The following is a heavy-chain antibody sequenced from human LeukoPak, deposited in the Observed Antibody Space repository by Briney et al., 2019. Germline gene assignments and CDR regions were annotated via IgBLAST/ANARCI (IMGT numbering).Heavy chain of an antibody. J-gene: IGHJ3*02. CDR3: ARNSAFDI. V-gene: IGHV6-1*01. CDR1: GDSVSSDSAA. CDR2: TYYRSKWYN. Sequence: SQTLSLTCAISGDSVSSDSAAWNWIRKSPSRGLEWLGSTYYRSKWYNDYAVSVKSRMTINPDTSKNQFSLQLNSVTPEGTAVYYCARNSAFDIWGQGTMVTVSS.